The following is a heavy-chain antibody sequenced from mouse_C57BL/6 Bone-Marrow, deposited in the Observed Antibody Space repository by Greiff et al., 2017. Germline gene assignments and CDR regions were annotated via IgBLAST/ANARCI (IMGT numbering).Heavy chain of an antibody. Sequence: QVQLQQPGAELVMPGASVKLSCKASGYTFTSYWMHWVKQRPGQGLEWIGEIDPSDSYTNYNQKFKGKSTLTVDKSSSTAYMQLSSLTSEDSAVYYCAKRDGISYSYAMDYWGQGTSVTVSS. CDR2: IDPSDSYT. J-gene: IGHJ4*01. D-gene: IGHD1-1*01. V-gene: IGHV1-69*01. CDR1: GYTFTSYW. CDR3: AKRDGISYSYAMDY.